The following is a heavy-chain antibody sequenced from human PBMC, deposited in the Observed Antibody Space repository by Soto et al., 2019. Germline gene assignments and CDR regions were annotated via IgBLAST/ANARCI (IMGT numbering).Heavy chain of an antibody. CDR2: MNPGSGDT. CDR3: ARMETFGSLNWFDP. Sequence: VKVSCKASGYSFTNNDVSWVRQATGQGLEWMGWMNPGSGDTGYAQKFQGRVTMTRDISIATAYMELSSLRSDDTAIYYCARMETFGSLNWFDPWGQGTLVTVS. CDR1: GYSFTNND. D-gene: IGHD3-16*01. J-gene: IGHJ5*02. V-gene: IGHV1-8*01.